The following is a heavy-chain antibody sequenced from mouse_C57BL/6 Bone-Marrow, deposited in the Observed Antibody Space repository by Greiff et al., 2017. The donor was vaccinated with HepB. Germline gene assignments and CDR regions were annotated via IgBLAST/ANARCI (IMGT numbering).Heavy chain of an antibody. J-gene: IGHJ1*03. CDR2: INPNNGGT. V-gene: IGHV1-22*01. CDR3: ARNFYDYDWYFDV. CDR1: GYTFTDYN. Sequence: VQLKQSGPELVKPGASVKMSCKASGYTFTDYNMHWVKQSHGKSLEWIGYINPNNGGTSYNQKFKGKATLTVNKSSSTAYMELRSLTSEDSAVYYCARNFYDYDWYFDVWGTGTTVTVSS. D-gene: IGHD2-4*01.